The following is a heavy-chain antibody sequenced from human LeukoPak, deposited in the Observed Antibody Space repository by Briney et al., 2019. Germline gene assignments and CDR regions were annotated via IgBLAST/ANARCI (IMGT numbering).Heavy chain of an antibody. CDR2: VYSGGST. CDR1: GFTVSSTD. D-gene: IGHD6-13*01. Sequence: GGSLRLSCAASGFTVSSTDMSWVRQAPGKGLEWVSAVYSGGSTFYADSVKGRFTISRDNSKNTLYLQISSLRAEDTAVCYCALLGAAGREYFQHWGQGTLVTVSS. CDR3: ALLGAAGREYFQH. J-gene: IGHJ1*01. V-gene: IGHV3-53*01.